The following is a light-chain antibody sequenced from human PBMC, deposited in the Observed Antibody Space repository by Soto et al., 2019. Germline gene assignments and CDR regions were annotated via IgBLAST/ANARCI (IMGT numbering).Light chain of an antibody. CDR2: GAS. Sequence: EIVLTQYPGTLSLSPGERATLSCRASQTLSSSYLAWYQQKPGQAPRLLIYGASTRATGIPDRFSGSGTVTDCTLTISRLEPEDFAGYYCQQYGTCPRTFGQGTKVDIK. CDR1: QTLSSSY. J-gene: IGKJ1*01. CDR3: QQYGTCPRT. V-gene: IGKV3-20*01.